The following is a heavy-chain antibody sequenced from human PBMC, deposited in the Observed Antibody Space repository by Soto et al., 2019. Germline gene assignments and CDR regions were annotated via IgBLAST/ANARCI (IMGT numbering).Heavy chain of an antibody. V-gene: IGHV3-23*01. CDR2: ITDNGGDS. CDR3: AAPRDEYGSGVSWFTYGMDI. CDR1: GITFGSRA. J-gene: IGHJ6*02. D-gene: IGHD3-10*01. Sequence: GGSLRLSCVASGITFGSRAMSWVRQAPGEGLGWVSTITDNGGDSKYADSVRGRFTISRDNSQNTLFLQMKRLTVDDTAIYYCAAPRDEYGSGVSWFTYGMDIWGQGTTVTISS.